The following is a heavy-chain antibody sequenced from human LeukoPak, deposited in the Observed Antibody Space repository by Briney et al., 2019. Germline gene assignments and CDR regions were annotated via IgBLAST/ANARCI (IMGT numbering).Heavy chain of an antibody. CDR1: GFTFSSYS. CDR3: AKDGGSLTYYFDY. V-gene: IGHV3-21*01. D-gene: IGHD1-26*01. J-gene: IGHJ4*02. CDR2: ISSSSRYI. Sequence: GGSLRLSCAASGFTFSSYSMNWVRQAPGKGLEWVSSISSSSRYIYYADSVKGRFTISRDNAKNSLYLQMNSLRAEDTAVYYCAKDGGSLTYYFDYWGQGTLVTVSS.